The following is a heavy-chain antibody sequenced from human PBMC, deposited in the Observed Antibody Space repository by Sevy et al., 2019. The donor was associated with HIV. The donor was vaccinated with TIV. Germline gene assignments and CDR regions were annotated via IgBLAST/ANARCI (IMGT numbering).Heavy chain of an antibody. J-gene: IGHJ4*02. CDR2: ISAYNGNT. V-gene: IGHV1-18*01. CDR1: GYTFTSYG. Sequence: ASVKVSCKASGYTFTSYGISWVRQAPGQGLEWMGWISAYNGNTNYAQMLQGRVTMTTDTSTSTAYMELRSLRSDDTAVYYCASSLLRGGRETSYYFDYWGQGTLVTVSS. D-gene: IGHD1-26*01. CDR3: ASSLLRGGRETSYYFDY.